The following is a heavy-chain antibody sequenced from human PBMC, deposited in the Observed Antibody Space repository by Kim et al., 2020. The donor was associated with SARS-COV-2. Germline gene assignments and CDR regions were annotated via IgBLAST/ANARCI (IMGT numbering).Heavy chain of an antibody. V-gene: IGHV3-23*01. J-gene: IGHJ4*02. CDR3: AKSVSRYITSGVDC. Sequence: ESGKGRFTISRDNSKTAVHLQMNSLRAEDTAVYYCAKSVSRYITSGVDCWGQGTLVSVSS. D-gene: IGHD6-13*01.